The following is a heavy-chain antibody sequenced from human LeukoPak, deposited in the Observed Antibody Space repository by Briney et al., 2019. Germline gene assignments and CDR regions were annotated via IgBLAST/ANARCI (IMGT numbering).Heavy chain of an antibody. D-gene: IGHD2-2*01. Sequence: LAGGSLRLSCTASGFVFSAYEMNWVRQAPGKGLEWVSYISKGDDIIYYADSVKGRFTISRDNAKSSLYLQMNSLRAEDTAVYYCARGARYCTSTTCSSLRAVDIWGQGTMVTVSS. CDR1: GFVFSAYE. J-gene: IGHJ3*02. V-gene: IGHV3-48*03. CDR3: ARGARYCTSTTCSSLRAVDI. CDR2: ISKGDDII.